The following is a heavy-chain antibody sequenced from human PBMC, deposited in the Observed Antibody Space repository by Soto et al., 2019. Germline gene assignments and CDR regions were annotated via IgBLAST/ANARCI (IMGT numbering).Heavy chain of an antibody. V-gene: IGHV3-74*01. Sequence: GGSLRLSCVGTGLNFDDFAMHWVRQAPGKGLVWVSRIYFDGITTNYADSVKGRLTVSRDNAKNTVYLHVNTLRDEDTAVYYCARGGAMGVDYWGQGTLVTVSS. J-gene: IGHJ4*02. CDR2: IYFDGITT. CDR3: ARGGAMGVDY. D-gene: IGHD1-26*01. CDR1: GLNFDDFA.